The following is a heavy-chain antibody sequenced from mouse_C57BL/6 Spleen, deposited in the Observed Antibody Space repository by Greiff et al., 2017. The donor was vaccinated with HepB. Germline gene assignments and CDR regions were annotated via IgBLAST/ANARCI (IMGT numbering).Heavy chain of an antibody. CDR2: ISSGSSTI. Sequence: EVQLQESGRGLVKPGGSLKLSCAASGFTFSDYGMHWVRQAPEKGLEWVAYISSGSSTIYYADTVKGRFTISRDNAKNTLFLQMTSLRSEDTAMYYCARVYYYGSAKAYAMDYWGQGTSVTVSS. CDR3: ARVYYYGSAKAYAMDY. V-gene: IGHV5-17*01. D-gene: IGHD1-1*01. J-gene: IGHJ4*01. CDR1: GFTFSDYG.